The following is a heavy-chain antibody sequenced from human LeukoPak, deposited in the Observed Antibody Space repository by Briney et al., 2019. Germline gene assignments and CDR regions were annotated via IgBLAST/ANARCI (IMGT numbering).Heavy chain of an antibody. D-gene: IGHD6-13*01. CDR1: GGSISSYY. CDR2: IYYSGST. Sequence: SETLSLTCTVSGGSISSYYWSWIRQPPGKGLEWIGYIYYSGSTNYNPSLKSRVTISVDTSKNQFSLKLSSVTAADTAVYYCARSGSSFPFDYWGQGTLVTVSS. CDR3: ARSGSSFPFDY. V-gene: IGHV4-59*01. J-gene: IGHJ4*02.